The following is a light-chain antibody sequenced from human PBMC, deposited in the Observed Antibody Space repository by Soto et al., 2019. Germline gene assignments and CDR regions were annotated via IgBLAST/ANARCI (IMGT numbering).Light chain of an antibody. V-gene: IGKV3D-15*01. CDR1: ESVGRH. CDR2: DAS. Sequence: EIAMTQSTATLSLYPGERATLSCRASESVGRHLAWYHQKPGQAPKLLIFDASTRATGVPARFSGSGSGTEFTLTVSSLQSEDIAVYFCQQYNNWPPNFGQGTRLEIK. J-gene: IGKJ5*01. CDR3: QQYNNWPPN.